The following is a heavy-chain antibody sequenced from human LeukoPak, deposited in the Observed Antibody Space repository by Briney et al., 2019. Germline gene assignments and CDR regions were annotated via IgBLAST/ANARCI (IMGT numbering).Heavy chain of an antibody. D-gene: IGHD1-26*01. CDR1: SASITSSPYF. J-gene: IGHJ4*02. V-gene: IGHV4-39*07. Sequence: SETLSLTCTVSSASITSSPYFWGWIRQPPGKGLEWIGSIYYSGSTYYNPSLKSRVTISVDTSKNQFSLKLSSVTAADTAVYYCAREGIVGATDDYWGQGTLVTVSS. CDR2: IYYSGST. CDR3: AREGIVGATDDY.